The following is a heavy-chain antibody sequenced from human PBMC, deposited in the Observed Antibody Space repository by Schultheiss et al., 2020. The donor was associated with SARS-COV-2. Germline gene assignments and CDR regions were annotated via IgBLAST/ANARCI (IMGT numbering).Heavy chain of an antibody. J-gene: IGHJ5*02. CDR1: GYTFTSYG. CDR2: ISAYNGNT. D-gene: IGHD3-3*01. Sequence: ASVKVSCKASGYTFTSYGISWVRQAPGQGLEWMGWISAYNGNTNYAQKLQGRVTMTTDTSTSTAHMELRSLRSDDTAVYYCARDRAFGVVTSFDPWGQGTLVTVSS. V-gene: IGHV1-18*01. CDR3: ARDRAFGVVTSFDP.